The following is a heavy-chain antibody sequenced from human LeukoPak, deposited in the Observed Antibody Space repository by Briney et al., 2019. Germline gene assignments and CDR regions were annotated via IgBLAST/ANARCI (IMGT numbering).Heavy chain of an antibody. J-gene: IGHJ3*02. CDR3: ATGYIYGRDVFDI. V-gene: IGHV1-18*01. CDR2: ISPYNGHT. CDR1: GYTFTSYD. D-gene: IGHD5-18*01. Sequence: ASVKVSCKASGYTFTSYDISWVRQAPGQGLEWMGGISPYNGHTDYARNLQGRVTMTTDTSTTTAYMELRSLTSDDTAVYFRATGYIYGRDVFDIWGQGTMVTVSS.